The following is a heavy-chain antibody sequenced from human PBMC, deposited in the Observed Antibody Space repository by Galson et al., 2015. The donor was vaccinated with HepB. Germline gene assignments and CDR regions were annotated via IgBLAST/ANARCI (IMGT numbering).Heavy chain of an antibody. CDR2: ISYDGSNK. CDR3: ARATHYYDSILYGGAIDY. CDR1: GFTFSSYA. Sequence: SLRLSCAASGFTFSSYAMHWVRQAPGKGLEWVAVISYDGSNKYYADSVKGRFTISRDNSKNTLYLQMNSLRAEDTAVYYCARATHYYDSILYGGAIDYWGQGTLVTVSS. V-gene: IGHV3-30*04. D-gene: IGHD3-22*01. J-gene: IGHJ4*02.